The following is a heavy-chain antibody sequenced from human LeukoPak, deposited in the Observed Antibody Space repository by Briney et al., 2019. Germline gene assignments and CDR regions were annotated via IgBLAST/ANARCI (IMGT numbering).Heavy chain of an antibody. J-gene: IGHJ4*02. V-gene: IGHV1-2*02. CDR1: GYTFTGYY. CDR3: ASMAYCGGDCYIDY. Sequence: ASVKVCCKASGYTFTGYYMHWVRQAPGQGLEWMGWINPNSGGTNYAQKFQGRVTMTRDTSISTAYMELSRLRSDDTAAYYCASMAYCGGDCYIDYWGQGTLVTVSS. CDR2: INPNSGGT. D-gene: IGHD2-21*02.